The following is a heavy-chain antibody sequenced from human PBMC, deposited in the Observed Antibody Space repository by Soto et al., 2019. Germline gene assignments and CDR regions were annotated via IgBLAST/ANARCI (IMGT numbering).Heavy chain of an antibody. CDR3: VGDPWEY. CDR1: GFTVSSKY. Sequence: PGGSLRLSCAASGFTVSSKYVSWVRQAPGKGLEGVSGVWSDGGTYYADSAKGRFTVSRDNSKNTVYLQINSLRADDTAIYYCVGDPWEYWGPGTRVTVSS. CDR2: VWSDGGT. D-gene: IGHD1-26*01. J-gene: IGHJ4*02. V-gene: IGHV3-53*01.